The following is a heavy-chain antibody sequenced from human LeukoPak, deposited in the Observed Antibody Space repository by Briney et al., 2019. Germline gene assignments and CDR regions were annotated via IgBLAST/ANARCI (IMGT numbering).Heavy chain of an antibody. CDR2: ISYDGSNK. D-gene: IGHD3-22*01. V-gene: IGHV3-30-3*01. CDR1: GFTFSSYA. J-gene: IGHJ3*02. CDR3: ARDAPYYYDSSGYHAFDI. Sequence: GGSLRLSCAASGFTFSSYAMHWVRQAPGKGLEWVAVISYDGSNKYYADSVKGRFTISRDNSKNTLYLQMNSLRAEDTAVYYCARDAPYYYDSSGYHAFDIWGQGTMVTVSS.